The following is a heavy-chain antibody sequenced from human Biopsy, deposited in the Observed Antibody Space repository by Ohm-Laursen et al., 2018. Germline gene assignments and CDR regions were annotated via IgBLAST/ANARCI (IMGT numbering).Heavy chain of an antibody. D-gene: IGHD3-3*01. V-gene: IGHV3-53*01. Sequence: SLRLSCAASGFAVSTSYISWVRQAPGKGLEWVSIFYAGGSTAYGASVRGRFTISRDNSKNTVDLQMNSLRAADTAVYYCSTVLLFGAVTIPYLGQGTLVTVSS. CDR3: STVLLFGAVTIPY. J-gene: IGHJ4*02. CDR1: GFAVSTSY. CDR2: FYAGGST.